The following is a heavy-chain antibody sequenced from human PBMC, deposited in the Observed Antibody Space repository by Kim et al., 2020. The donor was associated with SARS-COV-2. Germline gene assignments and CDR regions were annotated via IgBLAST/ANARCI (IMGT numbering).Heavy chain of an antibody. D-gene: IGHD2-21*02. CDR3: VWEHCGGDCYGS. V-gene: IGHV1-2*02. CDR1: GYTFTGYY. CDR2: INPNSGGT. Sequence: ASVKVSCKASGYTFTGYYMHWVRQAHGQGLEWMGWINPNSGGTNYAQKFQGRVTMTRDTSISTAYMELSRLRSDDTAVYYCVWEHCGGDCYGSWGQGTLVTVSS. J-gene: IGHJ5*02.